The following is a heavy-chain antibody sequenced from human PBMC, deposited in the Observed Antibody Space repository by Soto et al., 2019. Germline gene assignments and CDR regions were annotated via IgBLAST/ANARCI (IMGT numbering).Heavy chain of an antibody. Sequence: EVQLVESGGGLVQPGGSLRLSCAASGFTVSTNYMTWVRQAPGKGPEWVSVMYSGGSTYHTQSVKGRFTTSRDNSNNTLYLQMNNVRVEDTAVYYCAKINQWLAYGMDVWGQGTTVTVSS. D-gene: IGHD6-19*01. CDR1: GFTVSTNY. CDR2: MYSGGST. V-gene: IGHV3-66*01. CDR3: AKINQWLAYGMDV. J-gene: IGHJ6*02.